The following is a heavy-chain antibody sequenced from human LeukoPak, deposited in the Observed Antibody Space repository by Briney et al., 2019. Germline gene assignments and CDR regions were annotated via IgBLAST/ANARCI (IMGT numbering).Heavy chain of an antibody. Sequence: PGGSLRLSCAASGFTFSSYWMSWVRQAPGKGLEWVASIKQDGSEKYYVDSVKGRFTISRDNAKISLDLQMNSLRADDTAVYYCARDGRGYCSSSSCYTGPNFDYWGQGALVTVSS. CDR1: GFTFSSYW. V-gene: IGHV3-7*01. J-gene: IGHJ4*02. CDR2: IKQDGSEK. D-gene: IGHD2-2*02. CDR3: ARDGRGYCSSSSCYTGPNFDY.